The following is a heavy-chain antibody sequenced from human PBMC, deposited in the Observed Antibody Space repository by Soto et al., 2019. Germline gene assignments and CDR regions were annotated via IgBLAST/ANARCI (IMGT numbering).Heavy chain of an antibody. V-gene: IGHV1-18*01. CDR3: ARDLVSGSDFWRAYNGGYFDY. J-gene: IGHJ4*02. D-gene: IGHD3-3*01. Sequence: QVQLVQSGAEVKRPGASVKVSCKASGYTFRNYGITWVRQAPGQGREWMAWISPYNGNTNYAQDLQGRVTMTTDTSKITAYMELRSLTSEDKAMYYCARDLVSGSDFWRAYNGGYFDYWGQGTLVTVSS. CDR1: GYTFRNYG. CDR2: ISPYNGNT.